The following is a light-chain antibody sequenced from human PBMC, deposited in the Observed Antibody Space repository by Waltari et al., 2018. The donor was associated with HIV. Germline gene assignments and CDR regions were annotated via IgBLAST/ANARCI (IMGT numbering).Light chain of an antibody. CDR1: QSVCKN. Sequence: LIMTQSPGSQSVSPGERVTLSCRASQSVCKNLACFQNKRGQPPRLLIFGVSSKAAGVPDIFRGSGSGTEFTLTISGLQSEDFATYYCQQYHSWPWTFGQGTKVEV. V-gene: IGKV3-15*01. CDR2: GVS. CDR3: QQYHSWPWT. J-gene: IGKJ1*01.